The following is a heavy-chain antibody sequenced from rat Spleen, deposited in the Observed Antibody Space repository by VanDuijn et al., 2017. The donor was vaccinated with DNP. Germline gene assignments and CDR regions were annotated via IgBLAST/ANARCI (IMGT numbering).Heavy chain of an antibody. CDR3: TWSGYYDGGPY. V-gene: IGHV6-8*01. J-gene: IGHJ2*01. D-gene: IGHD1-12*02. CDR1: GFTFSNAW. CDR2: IKAKSNNYAP. Sequence: EVQVVETGGSLVQPGKSLKLTCATSGFTFSNAWMHWVRQSPEKQLEWVAQIKAKSNNYAPYYAESVKGRFTISRDDSKSSVYLQMNSLKEEDTAIYYCTWSGYYDGGPYWGQGVMVTVSS.